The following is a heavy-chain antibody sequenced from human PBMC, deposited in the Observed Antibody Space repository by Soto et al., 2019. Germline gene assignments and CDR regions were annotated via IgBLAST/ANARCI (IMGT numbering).Heavy chain of an antibody. CDR2: ISAYNGNT. D-gene: IGHD3-16*01. Sequence: ASVKVSCKASGYTFTSYGISWVRQAPGQGLEWMGWISAYNGNTNYAQKLQGRVTMTTDTSTSTAYMELRSLRSDDTAVYYCARDPSPRIRHSWFDPWGQRTPVTVSS. CDR3: ARDPSPRIRHSWFDP. J-gene: IGHJ5*02. CDR1: GYTFTSYG. V-gene: IGHV1-18*01.